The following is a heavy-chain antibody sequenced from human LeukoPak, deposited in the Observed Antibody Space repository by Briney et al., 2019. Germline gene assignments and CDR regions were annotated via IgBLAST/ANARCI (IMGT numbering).Heavy chain of an antibody. V-gene: IGHV3-53*01. CDR3: ARGLGYCTSTTCLLPFDY. D-gene: IGHD2-2*01. Sequence: PGGSLRLSCAASGFTVSTYYMTWVRQAPGKGLECVSGIYSGGSTYYADSVKGRFTVSRDNSKNTLYVQMNSLRAEDTAMYYCARGLGYCTSTTCLLPFDYWGQGTLVTVSS. J-gene: IGHJ4*02. CDR2: IYSGGST. CDR1: GFTVSTYY.